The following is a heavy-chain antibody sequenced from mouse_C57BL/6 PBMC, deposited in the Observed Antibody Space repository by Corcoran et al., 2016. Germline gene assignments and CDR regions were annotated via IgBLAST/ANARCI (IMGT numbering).Heavy chain of an antibody. V-gene: IGHV1-22*01. CDR3: ATKLNY. Sequence: QLQQSGPELVKPGGSVKMSCQTSGYTFTDYNIYWVKEDHGKSLEWDGYINPNNGGTSYNQKFKDKATFTGNKSSSPAYMELRSLTSEDSAVYYCATKLNYWGQGTTLTVSS. CDR1: GYTFTDYN. CDR2: INPNNGGT. J-gene: IGHJ2*01.